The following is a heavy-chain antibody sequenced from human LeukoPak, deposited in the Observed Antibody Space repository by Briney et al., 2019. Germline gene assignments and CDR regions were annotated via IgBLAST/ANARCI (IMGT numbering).Heavy chain of an antibody. Sequence: PGGSLRLSCAASGFTFSSYGMSWVRQAPGKGLEWVSVISGSGVTTYYADSVQGRFTISRDDSKNTLYLQLNSLRAEDTAVYYCTRDSSYYDSNGVYYYYMDVWGKGTTVTISS. J-gene: IGHJ6*03. D-gene: IGHD3-22*01. CDR3: TRDSSYYDSNGVYYYYMDV. CDR1: GFTFSSYG. CDR2: ISGSGVTT. V-gene: IGHV3-23*01.